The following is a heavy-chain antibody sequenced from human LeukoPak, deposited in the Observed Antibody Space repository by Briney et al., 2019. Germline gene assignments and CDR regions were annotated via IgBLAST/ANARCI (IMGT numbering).Heavy chain of an antibody. D-gene: IGHD4-17*01. J-gene: IGHJ4*02. CDR2: ISFDGSNK. CDR3: ARDPTLFYGDYVDY. V-gene: IGHV3-30*19. Sequence: PGGSLRLSCAASGFTFSTNGMHWVRQPPGKGLEWVAIISFDGSNKYYADSVKGRFTISRGNSQNTLYLQLNSLRPEDTAVYYCARDPTLFYGDYVDYWGQGTLVTVSS. CDR1: GFTFSTNG.